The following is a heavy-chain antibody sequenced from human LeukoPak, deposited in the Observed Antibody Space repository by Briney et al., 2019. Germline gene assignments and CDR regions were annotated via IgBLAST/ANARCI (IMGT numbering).Heavy chain of an antibody. V-gene: IGHV1-2*06. Sequence: ASVKVSCKASGYTFTGYYMHWVRQAPGQGLEWMGRINPNSGGTNYAQKFQGGVTMTRDTSISTAYMELSRLRSDDTAVYYCATTERIQLWFSLIKIDYWGQGTLVTVSS. J-gene: IGHJ4*02. CDR3: ATTERIQLWFSLIKIDY. CDR1: GYTFTGYY. D-gene: IGHD5-18*01. CDR2: INPNSGGT.